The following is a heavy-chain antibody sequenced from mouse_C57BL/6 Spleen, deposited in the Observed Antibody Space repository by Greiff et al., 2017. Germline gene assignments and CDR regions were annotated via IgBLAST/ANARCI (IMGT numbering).Heavy chain of an antibody. Sequence: VQLQESGAELVKPGASVKISCKASGYAFSSYWMNWVKQRPGKGLEWIGQIYPGDGDTNYNGKFKGKATLTADKSSSTAYMQLSSLTSEDSAVYFCARGGAYYSNYPWYFDVWGTGTTVTVSS. CDR3: ARGGAYYSNYPWYFDV. D-gene: IGHD2-5*01. CDR2: IYPGDGDT. CDR1: GYAFSSYW. V-gene: IGHV1-80*01. J-gene: IGHJ1*03.